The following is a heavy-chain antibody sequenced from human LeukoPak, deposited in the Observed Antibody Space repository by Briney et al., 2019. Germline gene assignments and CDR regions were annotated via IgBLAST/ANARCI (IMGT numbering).Heavy chain of an antibody. J-gene: IGHJ6*01. Sequence: GGSLRLSCAAFGXTFSSNSVNWVRQAPGKGLEWISYISSSSSTIYYADSVKGRFTIFRDKAEKLLQRQMNILRDEHTAVYYCARSYYGSGRYGMDVWGQGTTVTVSS. V-gene: IGHV3-48*02. D-gene: IGHD3-10*01. CDR2: ISSSSSTI. CDR1: GXTFSSNS. CDR3: ARSYYGSGRYGMDV.